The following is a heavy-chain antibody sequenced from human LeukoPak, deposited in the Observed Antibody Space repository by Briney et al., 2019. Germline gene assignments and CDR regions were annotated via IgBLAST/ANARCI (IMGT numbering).Heavy chain of an antibody. CDR3: ARQGRVVGATGYYYYYYMDV. V-gene: IGHV4-4*07. CDR2: IYTSGST. D-gene: IGHD1-26*01. CDR1: GGSISSYY. J-gene: IGHJ6*03. Sequence: PSETLSLTCTVSGGSISSYYWSWIRQPAGKGLEWIGRIYTSGSTNYNPSLKSRVTMSVDTSKNQFSLKLSSVTAADTAVYYCARQGRVVGATGYYYYYYMDVWGKGTTVTVSS.